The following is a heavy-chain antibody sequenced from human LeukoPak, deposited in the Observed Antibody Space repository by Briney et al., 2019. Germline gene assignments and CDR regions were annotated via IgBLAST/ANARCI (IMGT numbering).Heavy chain of an antibody. J-gene: IGHJ4*02. D-gene: IGHD3-10*01. CDR3: ARGRGLTPDY. V-gene: IGHV3-21*01. Sequence: PGGSLRLSCAASGFTFSSYSMNWVRQAPGKGLEWVSSISSSSSYIYYADSVKGRFTISRDNAKNSLHLQMNSLRAEDTAVYYCARGRGLTPDYWGQGTLVTVSS. CDR2: ISSSSSYI. CDR1: GFTFSSYS.